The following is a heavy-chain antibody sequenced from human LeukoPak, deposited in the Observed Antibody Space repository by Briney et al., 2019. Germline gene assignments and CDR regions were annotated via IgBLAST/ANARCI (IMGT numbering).Heavy chain of an antibody. CDR3: ARDFLGVHYFDY. D-gene: IGHD3-3*01. Sequence: PGRSLRLSCAASGFTFSSYAIHWVRQAPGKGLEWVAFISYDGSNKYYADSVKGRFAISRDNSKNTLYLQINSLRAEDTAVYYCARDFLGVHYFDYWGQETLVTVSS. CDR1: GFTFSSYA. CDR2: ISYDGSNK. J-gene: IGHJ4*02. V-gene: IGHV3-30*09.